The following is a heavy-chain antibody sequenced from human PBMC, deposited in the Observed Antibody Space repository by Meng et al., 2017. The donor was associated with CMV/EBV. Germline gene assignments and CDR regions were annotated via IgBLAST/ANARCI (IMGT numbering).Heavy chain of an antibody. V-gene: IGHV1-69*10. CDR3: ARDRGDCSSTSCLDAFDI. J-gene: IGHJ3*02. D-gene: IGHD2-2*01. CDR2: IIPILGIA. Sequence: SVKVSCKASRGTFSSYAISWVRQAPGQGLEWMGGIIPILGIANYAQKFQGRVTITTDESTSTAYMELSSLRSEDTAVYYCARDRGDCSSTSCLDAFDIWGQGTMVT. CDR1: RGTFSSYA.